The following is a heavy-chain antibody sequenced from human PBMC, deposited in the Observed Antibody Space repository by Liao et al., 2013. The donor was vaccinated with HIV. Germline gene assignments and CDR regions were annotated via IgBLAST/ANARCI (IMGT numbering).Heavy chain of an antibody. D-gene: IGHD3-10*01. V-gene: IGHV4-39*07. Sequence: QLQLQESGPGLVKPSETLSLTCTVSGGSITSNNYHWAWIRQSPGKGLEWIGSISYSGATNYNPSLIGRVSMSIDTSMNHFSLRLRSMTGADTAVYYCTRDRHGSPRYYLGFFDLWGRGSLVTVSS. CDR1: GGSITSNNYH. CDR2: ISYSGAT. J-gene: IGHJ2*01. CDR3: TRDRHGSPRYYLGFFDL.